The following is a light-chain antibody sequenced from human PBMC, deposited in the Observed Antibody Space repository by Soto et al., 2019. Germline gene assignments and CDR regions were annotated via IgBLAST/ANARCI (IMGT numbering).Light chain of an antibody. CDR1: QSVSSSY. CDR2: YAS. Sequence: EIVLTQSPGTMSLSPGERATLSCRASQSVSSSYLAWYQQKPGQAPSRRIYYASSSATGIPDRFSGIGSGTDFSLTISRLETEDFAVYYCQQYGSSPITFGQGTRLALK. CDR3: QQYGSSPIT. V-gene: IGKV3-20*01. J-gene: IGKJ5*01.